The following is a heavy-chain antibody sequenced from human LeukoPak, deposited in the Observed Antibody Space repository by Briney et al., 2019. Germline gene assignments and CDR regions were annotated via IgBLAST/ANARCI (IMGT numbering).Heavy chain of an antibody. J-gene: IGHJ4*02. V-gene: IGHV4-59*01. D-gene: IGHD4-17*01. CDR1: GGSISSYY. Sequence: PSGTLSLTCTVSGGSISSYYWSWIRQPPGQGLEWIGYIYYSGSTNYNPSLKSRVTISVDTSKNQFSLKLSSVTAADTAVYYCARTEGPTDYGDYFDYWGQGTLVTVSS. CDR2: IYYSGST. CDR3: ARTEGPTDYGDYFDY.